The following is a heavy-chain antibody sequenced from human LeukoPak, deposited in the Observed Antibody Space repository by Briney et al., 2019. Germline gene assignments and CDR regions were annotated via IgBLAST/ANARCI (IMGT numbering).Heavy chain of an antibody. CDR1: GGSISSSSYY. CDR2: IYYSGST. Sequence: PSETLSLTCTVSGGSISSSSYYWGWIRQPPGKGLEWIGSIYYSGSTYYNPSLKSRVTISVDTSKNQFSLKLSSVTAADTAVYYCARERGLDSSSWYGAVWPYYYYYMDVWGKGTTVTISS. CDR3: ARERGLDSSSWYGAVWPYYYYYMDV. J-gene: IGHJ6*03. V-gene: IGHV4-39*02. D-gene: IGHD6-13*01.